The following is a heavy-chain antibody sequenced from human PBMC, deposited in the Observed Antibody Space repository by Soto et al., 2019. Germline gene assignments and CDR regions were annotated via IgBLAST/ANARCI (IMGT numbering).Heavy chain of an antibody. D-gene: IGHD6-13*01. V-gene: IGHV3-15*07. CDR2: IKSKTDGGTT. Sequence: PGGSLRLSCAASGFTFSNAWMNWVRQAPGKGLEWVGRIKSKTDGGTTDYAAPVKGRFTISRDDSKNTLYLQMNSLKTEDTAVYYCTTEGIAAAGTKYPREYYYYYYGMDVWGPGTTVTVSS. J-gene: IGHJ6*01. CDR1: GFTFSNAW. CDR3: TTEGIAAAGTKYPREYYYYYYGMDV.